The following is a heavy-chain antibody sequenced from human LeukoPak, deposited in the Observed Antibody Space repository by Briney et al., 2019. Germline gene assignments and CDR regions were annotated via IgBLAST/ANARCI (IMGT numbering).Heavy chain of an antibody. Sequence: AAVKVSCKTSGYPFTTWEINWVGQAAVQGLEWMGWVHPNSGNTAYAQKFQGRVTMARDTSISTAYMELSGLRFDDTAVYFCARGPRNDPWGQGTLVTVSS. CDR2: VHPNSGNT. CDR3: ARGPRNDP. D-gene: IGHD1-14*01. J-gene: IGHJ5*02. CDR1: GYPFTTWE. V-gene: IGHV1-8*01.